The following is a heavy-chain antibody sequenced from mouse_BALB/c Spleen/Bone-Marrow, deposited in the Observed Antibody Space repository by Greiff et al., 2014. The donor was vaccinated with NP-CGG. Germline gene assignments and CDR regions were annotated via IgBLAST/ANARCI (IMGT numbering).Heavy chain of an antibody. Sequence: LVKTGASVKISCTASGYSFTGYYMHWVKQSHGQSLEWIGNISCSNGATRYNQTFKGKATITEATSSSTAHMQFTSLTSEDSAVYFWARGGTMSSTDAMDYWGPGTSVTVSS. V-gene: IGHV1S34*01. CDR1: GYSFTGYY. J-gene: IGHJ4*01. D-gene: IGHD2-4*01. CDR2: ISCSNGAT. CDR3: ARGGTMSSTDAMDY.